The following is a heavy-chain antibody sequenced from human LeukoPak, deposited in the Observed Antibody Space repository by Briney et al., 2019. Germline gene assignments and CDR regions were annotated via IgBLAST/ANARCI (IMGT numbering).Heavy chain of an antibody. V-gene: IGHV3-33*01. J-gene: IGHJ4*02. D-gene: IGHD2-15*01. CDR3: ARGNANAVVVAATLPDLDY. CDR2: IWYDGSNK. Sequence: GRSLRLSCAASGFTFSSYGMHWVRQAPGKGLEWVAVIWYDGSNKYYADSVKGRFTISRDNSKNTLYLQMNSLRAEDTAVYYCARGNANAVVVAATLPDLDYWGRGTLVTVSS. CDR1: GFTFSSYG.